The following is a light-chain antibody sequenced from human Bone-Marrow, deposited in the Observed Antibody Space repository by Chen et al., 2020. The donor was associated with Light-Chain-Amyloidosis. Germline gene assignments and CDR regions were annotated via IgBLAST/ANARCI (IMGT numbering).Light chain of an antibody. J-gene: IGKJ1*01. CDR3: QQANKWPPT. Sequence: EIVMTQSPATLSVSPGERATLSCRASQSVGSNLAWFQQKPGQAPRLLIYYASSRATGIPARFSGSGSGTDFTLTISSLQSEDFAVYYCQQANKWPPTFGQGTSVDIK. CDR1: QSVGSN. CDR2: YAS. V-gene: IGKV3D-15*01.